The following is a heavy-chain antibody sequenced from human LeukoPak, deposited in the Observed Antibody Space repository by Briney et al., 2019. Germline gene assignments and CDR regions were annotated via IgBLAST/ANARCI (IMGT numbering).Heavy chain of an antibody. CDR1: GYTFTDYF. V-gene: IGHV1-2*02. Sequence: ASVKVSCKASGYTFTDYFMHWVRQAPGQGLEWMGWINPNSGGTHYAQKFQGRVTMTRDTYISTAYMELSRLRSEDTAVYYCARGSYSSGEDYWGQGTLVTVSS. CDR2: INPNSGGT. J-gene: IGHJ4*02. CDR3: ARGSYSSGEDY. D-gene: IGHD6-19*01.